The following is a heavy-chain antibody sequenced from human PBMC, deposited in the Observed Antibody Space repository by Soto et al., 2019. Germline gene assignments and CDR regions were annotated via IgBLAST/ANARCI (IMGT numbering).Heavy chain of an antibody. Sequence: SETLSLTCAVYGGSFSGYYWSWIRQPPGKGLEWIGEINHSGSTNYNPSLKSRVTISVDTSKNQFSLKLSSVTAADTAVYYCARAVWGSGTDYRGQGTLVTVSS. CDR1: GGSFSGYY. D-gene: IGHD3-10*01. CDR3: ARAVWGSGTDY. CDR2: INHSGST. V-gene: IGHV4-34*01. J-gene: IGHJ4*02.